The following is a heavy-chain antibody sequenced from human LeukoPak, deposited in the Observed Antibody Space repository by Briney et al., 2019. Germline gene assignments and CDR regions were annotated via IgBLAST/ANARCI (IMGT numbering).Heavy chain of an antibody. CDR1: GFTFSSYS. CDR3: ARDKGEGIYYFYMDV. CDR2: ISSSSTYI. D-gene: IGHD3-16*01. J-gene: IGHJ6*03. V-gene: IGHV3-21*04. Sequence: GGSLRLSCAASGFTFSSYSMNWVRQAPGKGLEWVSSISSSSTYIYYADSVKGRFTISRDNSKNTVYLQMNRLRVEDTAVYFCARDKGEGIYYFYMDVWGKGTTVTVSS.